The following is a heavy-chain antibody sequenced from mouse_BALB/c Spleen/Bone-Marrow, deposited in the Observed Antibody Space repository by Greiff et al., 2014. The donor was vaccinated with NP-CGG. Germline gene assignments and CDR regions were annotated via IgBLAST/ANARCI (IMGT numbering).Heavy chain of an antibody. Sequence: VQLQQSGAELVRPGSPVKISCKASGYAFSSYWMNWVKQRPGQGLEWIGQIYPGDGDINYNGKFKGKATLTADKSSSTAYMQLSSLTSEDSAVYFCARVRNWADYWGQGTTLTVSS. D-gene: IGHD4-1*01. CDR1: GYAFSSYW. CDR3: ARVRNWADY. CDR2: IYPGDGDI. J-gene: IGHJ2*01. V-gene: IGHV1-80*01.